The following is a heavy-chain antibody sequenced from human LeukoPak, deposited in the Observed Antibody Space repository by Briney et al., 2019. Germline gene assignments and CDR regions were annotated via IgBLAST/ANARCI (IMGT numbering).Heavy chain of an antibody. J-gene: IGHJ4*02. D-gene: IGHD2-15*01. CDR2: INPNSGGS. V-gene: IGHV1-2*02. CDR1: GYTFTSYA. CDR3: ARGLYCSGGSCYGPFDY. Sequence: ASVKVSCKASGYTFTSYAMNWVRQAPGQGLEWMGWINPNSGGSNYAQKFQGRVTMTRDTSISTVYMDLSGLISDDTAVYYCARGLYCSGGSCYGPFDYWGQGTLVTVSS.